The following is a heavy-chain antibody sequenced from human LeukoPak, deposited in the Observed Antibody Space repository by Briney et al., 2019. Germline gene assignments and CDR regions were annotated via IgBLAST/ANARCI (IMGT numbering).Heavy chain of an antibody. Sequence: SETLSLTCAVYGGSFSGYYWSWIRQPPGKELERSGEINHSGSTNYNPSLKSRVTISVDKSKNQFSLKLSSVTAADTAVYYCARVGSDYYGSGSYQVWGQGTLVTVSS. J-gene: IGHJ4*02. V-gene: IGHV4-34*01. CDR3: ARVGSDYYGSGSYQV. CDR2: INHSGST. D-gene: IGHD3-10*01. CDR1: GGSFSGYY.